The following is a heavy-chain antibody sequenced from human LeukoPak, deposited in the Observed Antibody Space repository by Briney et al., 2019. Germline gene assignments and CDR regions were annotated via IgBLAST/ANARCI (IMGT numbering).Heavy chain of an antibody. CDR3: ARRDLWFGEFSFDP. V-gene: IGHV4-4*09. CDR1: GGSMSSYY. Sequence: SETLSLTCTVSGGSMSSYYWSWIRQPPGKGLEWIGYIYTSGSTNYNPSLKSRVTISVDTSKNQFSLKLSSVTAADTAVYYYARRDLWFGEFSFDPWGQGTLVTVSS. CDR2: IYTSGST. J-gene: IGHJ5*02. D-gene: IGHD3-10*01.